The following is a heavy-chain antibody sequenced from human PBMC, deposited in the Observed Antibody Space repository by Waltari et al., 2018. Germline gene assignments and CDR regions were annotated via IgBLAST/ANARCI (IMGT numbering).Heavy chain of an antibody. Sequence: VQLVQSAAEVKPPGESRMISCKRSGYSFLSFWISWVRQTPGKGLEWMGRIEPGDSYTNYNPSFQGHVTISADKSISTVYLQLSSLEASDSGIYYCARAYTDYTTDNWGQGTRVTVSS. CDR1: GYSFLSFW. D-gene: IGHD4-4*01. J-gene: IGHJ4*02. CDR2: IEPGDSYT. CDR3: ARAYTDYTTDN. V-gene: IGHV5-10-1*03.